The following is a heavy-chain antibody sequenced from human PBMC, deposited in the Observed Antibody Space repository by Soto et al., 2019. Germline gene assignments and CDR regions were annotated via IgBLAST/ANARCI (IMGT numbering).Heavy chain of an antibody. Sequence: QVQLVESGGGLVKPGGSLRLSCAASGFTFSDYYMSWIRQAPGKGLERLSYISSSSSYTNYADSVKGRFTISRDNAKNSLYLQMNSLRAEDTAVYYCARDLSQDFWSGHYGMDVWGQGTTVTVSS. J-gene: IGHJ6*02. CDR3: ARDLSQDFWSGHYGMDV. CDR1: GFTFSDYY. CDR2: ISSSSSYT. D-gene: IGHD3-3*01. V-gene: IGHV3-11*06.